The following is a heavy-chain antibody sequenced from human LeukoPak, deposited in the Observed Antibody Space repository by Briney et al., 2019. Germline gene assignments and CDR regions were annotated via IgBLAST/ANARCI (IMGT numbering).Heavy chain of an antibody. CDR3: ARDMEGLVVVPAAIDY. V-gene: IGHV1-2*02. J-gene: IGHJ4*02. D-gene: IGHD2-2*01. CDR1: GYTFTSYY. Sequence: ASVKVSCKASGYTFTSYYMHWVRQAPGQGLEWMGWINPNSGGTNYAQKFQGRVTMTRDTSISTAYMELSRLRSDDTAVYYCARDMEGLVVVPAAIDYWGQGTLVTVSS. CDR2: INPNSGGT.